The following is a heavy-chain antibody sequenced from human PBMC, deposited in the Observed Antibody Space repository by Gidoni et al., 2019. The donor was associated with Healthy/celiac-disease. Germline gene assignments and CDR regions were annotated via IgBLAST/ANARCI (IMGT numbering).Heavy chain of an antibody. J-gene: IGHJ6*02. CDR3: AGLLWCGELPKSTDYYYYGMDI. CDR2: IRSSSSDI. V-gene: IGHV3-21*01. D-gene: IGHD3-10*01. CDR1: GFPFSSYC. Sequence: EVQLLHSGVGLVRPGVSLRLSCAASGFPFSSYCMHLVRQAQGKGLEWVSSIRSSSSDIYEADSVKGRFTISRDNDKNSLYLQMNSLRAEDTAVDYCAGLLWCGELPKSTDYYYYGMDIWGQGTTVTVSS.